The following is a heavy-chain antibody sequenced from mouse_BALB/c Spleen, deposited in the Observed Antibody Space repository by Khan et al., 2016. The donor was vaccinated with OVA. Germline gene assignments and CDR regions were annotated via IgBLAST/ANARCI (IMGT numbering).Heavy chain of an antibody. V-gene: IGHV1-4*01. CDR2: INPSNDYT. D-gene: IGHD2-14*01. J-gene: IGHJ3*01. Sequence: QVQLQQSGAELARPGASLKMSCKASGYTFTSYTIHWVRQRPGLTLEWIGHINPSNDYTNYNQKFKDKATLIVDKSSSTAYIQLRSLTSEDSAVDDCVREGAYHRSDGWFAYWGQGTLVTVSA. CDR3: VREGAYHRSDGWFAY. CDR1: GYTFTSYT.